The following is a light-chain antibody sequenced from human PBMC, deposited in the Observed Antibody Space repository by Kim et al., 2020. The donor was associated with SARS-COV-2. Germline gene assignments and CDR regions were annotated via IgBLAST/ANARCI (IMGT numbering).Light chain of an antibody. CDR2: AAS. CDR1: QSISSY. J-gene: IGKJ5*01. V-gene: IGKV1-39*01. Sequence: ASVGNRVTITCRASQSISSYLNWYQQKPGNAPKLLIYAASSLQTAVPIRFSGSGSGTDFTLTISSLQPGDFSTYSCQQSYSTLITFGQGTRLEIK. CDR3: QQSYSTLIT.